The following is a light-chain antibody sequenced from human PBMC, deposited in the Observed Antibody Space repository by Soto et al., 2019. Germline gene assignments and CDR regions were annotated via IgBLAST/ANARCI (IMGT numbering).Light chain of an antibody. Sequence: EIVMTQSPATLSVSPGERATLSCRASQSVSSNLAWYQQKPGQAPRLLIYGASTRATGIPARFSGSGSGTEFTLTIRSLQSEDFAVYYCQQYNNWSWTFGQGTKVEIK. V-gene: IGKV3-15*01. CDR3: QQYNNWSWT. CDR2: GAS. J-gene: IGKJ1*01. CDR1: QSVSSN.